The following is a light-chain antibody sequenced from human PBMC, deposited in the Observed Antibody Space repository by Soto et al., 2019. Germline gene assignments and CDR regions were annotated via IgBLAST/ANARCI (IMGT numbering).Light chain of an antibody. CDR3: CSYAGSRTPNV. J-gene: IGLJ1*01. CDR1: SSDVGSYNL. V-gene: IGLV2-23*01. CDR2: EGS. Sequence: QSALTQPASVSGSPGQSITISCTGTSSDVGSYNLVSWYQQYPGKAPKLMIYEGSKRPSGVSNRFSGSKSGNMASLTISGLQAEDEADYYCCSYAGSRTPNVFGTGTKVTVL.